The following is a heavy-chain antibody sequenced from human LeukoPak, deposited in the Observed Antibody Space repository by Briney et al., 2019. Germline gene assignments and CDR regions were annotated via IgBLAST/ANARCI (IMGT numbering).Heavy chain of an antibody. Sequence: PSETLSLTCTVSGGSISSYYWSWIRQPPGKGLEWIGYIYYSGSTNYNPSLKSRVTISVDTSKNQLSLKLSSVTAADTAVYYCARGPGYYDILQYYYGMDVWGKGTTVTVSS. D-gene: IGHD3-9*01. J-gene: IGHJ6*04. CDR1: GGSISSYY. V-gene: IGHV4-59*01. CDR3: ARGPGYYDILQYYYGMDV. CDR2: IYYSGST.